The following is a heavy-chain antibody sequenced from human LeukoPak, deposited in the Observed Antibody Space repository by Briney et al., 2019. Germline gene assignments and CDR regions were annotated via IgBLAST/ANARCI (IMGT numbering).Heavy chain of an antibody. CDR1: GFTFSDYY. D-gene: IGHD3-9*01. CDR3: SRRAILTGHTDVFDV. V-gene: IGHV3-11*06. Sequence: GGSLRLSCAASGFTFSDYYMSWIRQAPGKGLEWVSYISSSSSYTNYADSVKGRFTISRDNAKNSLYLQMNSLRAEDTAVYYCSRRAILTGHTDVFDVWGQGTEVTVSS. CDR2: ISSSSSYT. J-gene: IGHJ3*01.